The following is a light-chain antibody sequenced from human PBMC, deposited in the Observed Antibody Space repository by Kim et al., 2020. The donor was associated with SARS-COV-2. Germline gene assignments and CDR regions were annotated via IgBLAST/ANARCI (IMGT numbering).Light chain of an antibody. CDR1: NIGSKS. CDR3: QVWDSSSDHWV. Sequence: SYELTQPPSVSVAPGKTARIICGGNNIGSKSVHWYQQKPGQAPVLVIYYDSDRPSGIPERFSGSNSGNTATLTISRVEAGDEADYYCQVWDSSSDHWVFG. CDR2: YDS. V-gene: IGLV3-21*04. J-gene: IGLJ3*02.